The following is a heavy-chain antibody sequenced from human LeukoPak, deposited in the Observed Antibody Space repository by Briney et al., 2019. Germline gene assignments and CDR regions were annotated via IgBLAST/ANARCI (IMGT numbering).Heavy chain of an antibody. J-gene: IGHJ4*02. CDR2: ISGSGGST. Sequence: PGGSLRLSCAASGFTFSSYSMNWVRQAPGKGLEWVSAISGSGGSTYYADSVKGRFTISRDNSKNTLYLQMNSLRAEDTAVYYCAKASYDSSGYLYYFDYWGQGTLVTVSS. CDR3: AKASYDSSGYLYYFDY. CDR1: GFTFSSYS. D-gene: IGHD3-22*01. V-gene: IGHV3-23*01.